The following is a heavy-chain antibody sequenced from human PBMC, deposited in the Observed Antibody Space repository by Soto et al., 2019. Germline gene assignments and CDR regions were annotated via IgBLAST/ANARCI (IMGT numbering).Heavy chain of an antibody. D-gene: IGHD2-15*01. CDR2: IYSGGST. V-gene: IGHV4-61*01. CDR3: ARFVRSCSAATCSTRADV. CDR1: GGFVNSDTHS. J-gene: IGHJ6*02. Sequence: LSLTCTVSGGFVNSDTHSWSWIRQTPGKRLEWIGFIYSGGSTKNPSLRSRVTMSVDTSKNQFSLKLRSVIVADTAVYHCARFVRSCSAATCSTRADVWGQGITVTVSS.